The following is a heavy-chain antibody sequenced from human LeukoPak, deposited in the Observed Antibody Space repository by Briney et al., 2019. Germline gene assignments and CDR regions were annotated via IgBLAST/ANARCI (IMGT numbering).Heavy chain of an antibody. J-gene: IGHJ4*02. D-gene: IGHD3-16*01. CDR1: GFTFSSYD. V-gene: IGHV3-13*04. CDR2: IGTAGDT. CDR3: ARGVLYTSDEYYFDY. Sequence: GGSLRLSCAASGFTFSSYDMHWVRQATGKGLEWVSAIGTAGDTYYPGSVKGRFTISRENAKNSLCLQMNSLRAGDTAVYYCARGVLYTSDEYYFDYWGQGTLVTVSS.